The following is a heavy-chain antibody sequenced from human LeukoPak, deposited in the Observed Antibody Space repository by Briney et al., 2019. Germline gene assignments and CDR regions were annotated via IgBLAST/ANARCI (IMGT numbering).Heavy chain of an antibody. CDR1: GGSFSGYF. Sequence: PSETLSLTCAVYGGSFSGYFWSWIRQPPGKGLEWIGEINHSGSTNYNPSLKSRVTISVDTSKNQFSLKLSSVTAADTAVYYCARGDTYGSYFDLWGRGTLVTVSS. J-gene: IGHJ2*01. D-gene: IGHD5-18*01. V-gene: IGHV4-34*01. CDR3: ARGDTYGSYFDL. CDR2: INHSGST.